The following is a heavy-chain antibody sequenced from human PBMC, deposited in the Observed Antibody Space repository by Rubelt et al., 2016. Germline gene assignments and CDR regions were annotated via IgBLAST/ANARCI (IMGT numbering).Heavy chain of an antibody. CDR1: GGSFSGYY. V-gene: IGHV4-34*01. CDR2: INHSGST. Sequence: QVQLQQWGAGLLKPSETLSLTCAVYGGSFSGYYWSWIRQPPGKGLEWIGEINHSGSTYYNPSLKSRVTISVDRSKNQFSLKLSSVTAADTAVYYCARELRYCSSTSCYTTFDYWGQGTLVTVSS. CDR3: ARELRYCSSTSCYTTFDY. D-gene: IGHD2-2*02. J-gene: IGHJ4*02.